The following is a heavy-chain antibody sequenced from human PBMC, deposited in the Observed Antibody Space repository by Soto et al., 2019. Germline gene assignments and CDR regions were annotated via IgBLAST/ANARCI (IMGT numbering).Heavy chain of an antibody. D-gene: IGHD4-17*01. CDR3: ARGPDYGDYGYYYYGMDV. CDR2: ISSSSSYI. J-gene: IGHJ6*02. V-gene: IGHV3-21*01. CDR1: GFTFSSYS. Sequence: AGGSLRLSCAASGFTFSSYSMNWVRQAPGKGLEWVSSISSSSSYIYYADSVKGRFTISRDNAKNSLYLQMNSLRAEDTAVYYCARGPDYGDYGYYYYGMDVWGQGTTVTVSS.